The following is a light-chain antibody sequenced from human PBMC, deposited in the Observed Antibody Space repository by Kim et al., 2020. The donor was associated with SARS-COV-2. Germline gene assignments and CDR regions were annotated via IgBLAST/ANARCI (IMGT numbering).Light chain of an antibody. J-gene: IGLJ1*01. V-gene: IGLV1-40*01. CDR1: SSNIGAVYD. CDR3: QSYDSSLSGYV. CDR2: ENH. Sequence: QRVTISCTGSSSNIGAVYDVHWYQQLPGTAPKLLIYENHKRPSGFPDRFSGSKSGTSASLASTGLQTEDEADYYCQSYDSSLSGYVFGTGTKVTVL.